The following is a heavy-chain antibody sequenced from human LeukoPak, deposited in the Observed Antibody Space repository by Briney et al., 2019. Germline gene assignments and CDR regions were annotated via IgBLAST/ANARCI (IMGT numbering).Heavy chain of an antibody. Sequence: SETLSLTCAVYGGSFSGYYWSWIRQPPGKGLEWIGEINHSGSTNYNPSLKSRVTISVDTSKNQFSLKLSSVTAADTAVYYCARGIVTYCGGDCSDDAFDIWGQGTMVTVSS. CDR1: GGSFSGYY. CDR3: ARGIVTYCGGDCSDDAFDI. V-gene: IGHV4-34*01. D-gene: IGHD2-21*02. J-gene: IGHJ3*02. CDR2: INHSGST.